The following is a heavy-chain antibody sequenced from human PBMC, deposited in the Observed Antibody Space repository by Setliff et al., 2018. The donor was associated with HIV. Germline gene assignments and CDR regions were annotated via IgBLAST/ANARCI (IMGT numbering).Heavy chain of an antibody. J-gene: IGHJ4*02. D-gene: IGHD3-22*01. Sequence: SETLSLTCTVSGVSISSGSYYWSWIRQPPGKGLEWVGHIYSTGDTNYNPSLKSRVTLSADTSKNQLSPSLTSVTAADTAVYYCARVRLTMIMMVDYFDQWGQGTLVTVSS. CDR3: ARVRLTMIMMVDYFDQ. CDR2: IYSTGDT. V-gene: IGHV4-61*01. CDR1: GVSISSGSYY.